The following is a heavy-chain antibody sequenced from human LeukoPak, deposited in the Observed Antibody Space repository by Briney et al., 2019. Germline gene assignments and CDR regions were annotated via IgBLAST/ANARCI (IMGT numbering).Heavy chain of an antibody. CDR3: ARDTRSYYYDSSGYYGYDY. CDR2: IWYDGSNK. CDR1: GFTFSSYG. D-gene: IGHD3-22*01. J-gene: IGHJ4*02. Sequence: GGSLRLSCAASGFTFSSYGMHWVRQAPGKGLEWVAVIWYDGSNKYYADSVKGRFTISRDNSKNTLYLQMNSLRAEGTAVYYCARDTRSYYYDSSGYYGYDYWGQGTLVTVSS. V-gene: IGHV3-33*01.